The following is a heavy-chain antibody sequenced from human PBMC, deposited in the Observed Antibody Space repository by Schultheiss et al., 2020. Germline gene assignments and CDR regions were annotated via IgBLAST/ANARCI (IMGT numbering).Heavy chain of an antibody. CDR2: IYCSGST. CDR1: GGSISSGGYY. D-gene: IGHD6-6*01. CDR3: ARGLPSIAARPTGYYCYMDV. Sequence: SATLSLTCTVSGGSISSGGYYWSWIRPHPGKGLEWIGSIYCSGSTYYTPSLKSRVTISVDTSKNQFSLKLSSVTAADTAVYYCARGLPSIAARPTGYYCYMDVWGKGTP. J-gene: IGHJ6*03. V-gene: IGHV4-39*01.